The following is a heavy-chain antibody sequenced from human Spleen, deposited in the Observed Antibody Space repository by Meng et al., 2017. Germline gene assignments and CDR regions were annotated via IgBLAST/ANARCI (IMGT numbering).Heavy chain of an antibody. Sequence: LPQGGAGLLKPSETPSLTSFVPGGSFRDYYWSWIRQPPGKGLEWIGEINHSGSTNYNPSLENRATISVDTSQNNLSLKLSSVTAADSAVYYCARGPTTMAHDFDYWGQGTLVTVSS. V-gene: IGHV4-34*01. D-gene: IGHD4-11*01. J-gene: IGHJ4*02. CDR3: ARGPTTMAHDFDY. CDR2: INHSGST. CDR1: GGSFRDYY.